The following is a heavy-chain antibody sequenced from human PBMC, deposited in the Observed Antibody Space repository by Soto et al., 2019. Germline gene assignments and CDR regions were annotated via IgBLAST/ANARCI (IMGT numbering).Heavy chain of an antibody. CDR1: GFTFSSFE. V-gene: IGHV3-48*03. Sequence: GGSLRLSCAASGFTFSSFEMDWVRQAPGKGLEWVAHINSGGTAIYYADSAKGRFIISRDDADNSVYLQMNSLRAEDTAVYYCTKEKSVMYSGYDAFDIWGRGTMVTVSS. J-gene: IGHJ3*02. CDR2: INSGGTAI. D-gene: IGHD5-12*01. CDR3: TKEKSVMYSGYDAFDI.